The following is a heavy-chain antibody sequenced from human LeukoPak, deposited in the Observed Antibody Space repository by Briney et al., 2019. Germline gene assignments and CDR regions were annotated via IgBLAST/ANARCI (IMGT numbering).Heavy chain of an antibody. Sequence: ASVKVSCKASGYTFTSYGISWVRQAPGQGLEWMGWISAYNGNTNYAQKLRGRVTMTTDTSTSTAYMELRSLRSDDTAVYYCVRDERYAGYYYYGMDVWGQGTTVTVSS. CDR1: GYTFTSYG. D-gene: IGHD5-12*01. V-gene: IGHV1-18*01. CDR3: VRDERYAGYYYYGMDV. CDR2: ISAYNGNT. J-gene: IGHJ6*02.